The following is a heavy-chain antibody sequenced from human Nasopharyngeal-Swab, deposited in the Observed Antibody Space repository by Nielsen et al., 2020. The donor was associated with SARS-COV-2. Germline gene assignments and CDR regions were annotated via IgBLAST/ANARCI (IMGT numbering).Heavy chain of an antibody. CDR2: IYWDDDK. J-gene: IGHJ4*02. V-gene: IGHV2-5*02. CDR3: ARIKDGSGYKWFDY. D-gene: IGHD3-10*01. Sequence: SGPTLVKPTQTLTLTCTFSGFSLSTSGVGVGWIRQPPGKALEWLALIYWDDDKRYSTSLKTRLTISKDTSKNQVVLTMTNMDPVDTATYYCARIKDGSGYKWFDYWGQGTLVTVSS. CDR1: GFSLSTSGVG.